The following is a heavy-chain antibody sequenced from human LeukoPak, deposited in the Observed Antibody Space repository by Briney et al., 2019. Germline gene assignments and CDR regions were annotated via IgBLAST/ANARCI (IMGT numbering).Heavy chain of an antibody. CDR2: ISAYNGNT. CDR3: ASVEMATTNGGFDY. V-gene: IGHV1-18*01. Sequence: AASVKVSCKASGYTFTSYGISWVRQAPGQGLEWMGWISAYNGNTNYAQKLQGRVTMTTDTSTSTAYMELSSLRSEDTAVYYCASVEMATTNGGFDYWGQGTLVTVSS. CDR1: GYTFTSYG. D-gene: IGHD5-24*01. J-gene: IGHJ4*02.